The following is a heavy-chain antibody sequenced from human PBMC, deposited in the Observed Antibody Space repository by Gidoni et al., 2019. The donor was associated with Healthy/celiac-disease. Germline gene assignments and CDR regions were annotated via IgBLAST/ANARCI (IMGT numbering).Heavy chain of an antibody. CDR2: INHSGNT. CDR1: GGSFTGSY. V-gene: IGHV4-34*01. J-gene: IGHJ4*02. Sequence: QVQLQQWGAGLLKPSENLSLTSAVDGGSFTGSYWSWIRQPPGKELESIGEINHSGNTNYNPSLKSRVTISVDTSKNQFSLKLSSVTAADTAVYYWARGLKKGIAAAGTGFGYWGQGTLVTVSS. D-gene: IGHD6-13*01. CDR3: ARGLKKGIAAAGTGFGY.